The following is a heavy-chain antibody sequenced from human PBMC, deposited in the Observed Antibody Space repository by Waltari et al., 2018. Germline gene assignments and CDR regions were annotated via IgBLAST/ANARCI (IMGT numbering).Heavy chain of an antibody. CDR3: ARVAGTRNDY. CDR2: INHSGST. Sequence: QVQLQQWGAGLLKPSETLSLTCAVYGGSFSGYYWSWIRQPPGKGLEWIGEINHSGSTNYNPSLKSRVTISVDTSKNQFSLKLSSVTAADTAVYYCARVAGTRNDYWAREPWSPSPQ. J-gene: IGHJ4*02. D-gene: IGHD1-1*01. CDR1: GGSFSGYY. V-gene: IGHV4-34*01.